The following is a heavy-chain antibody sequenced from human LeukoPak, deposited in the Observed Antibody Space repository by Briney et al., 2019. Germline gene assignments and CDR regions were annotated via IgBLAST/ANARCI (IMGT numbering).Heavy chain of an antibody. CDR3: ARPRGEYYDFWSGSNWFDP. J-gene: IGHJ5*02. CDR1: GGSISSSSYY. CDR2: IYYSGST. Sequence: SETLSLTCTVSGGSISSSSYYWGWIRQPPGKGLEWIGSIYYSGSTYYNPSLKSRVTISVDTSKNQFSLKLSSVTAADTAVYYCARPRGEYYDFWSGSNWFDPWGQGTLVTVSS. V-gene: IGHV4-39*01. D-gene: IGHD3-3*01.